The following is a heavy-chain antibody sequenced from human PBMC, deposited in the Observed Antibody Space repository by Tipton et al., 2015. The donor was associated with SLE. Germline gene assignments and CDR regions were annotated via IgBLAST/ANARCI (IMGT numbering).Heavy chain of an antibody. V-gene: IGHV3-9*01. CDR2: ISWSSGNI. CDR1: GFTFRIYA. D-gene: IGHD6-6*01. J-gene: IGHJ4*02. Sequence: RSLRLSCAASGFTFRIYAMTWVRQTPGKGLEWVSGISWSSGNIGYADSVKGRFSISRDNAKNSLYLQMNSLRAEDTALYYCAKDLYSSSSGFDYWGEGTLVTVSS. CDR3: AKDLYSSSSGFDY.